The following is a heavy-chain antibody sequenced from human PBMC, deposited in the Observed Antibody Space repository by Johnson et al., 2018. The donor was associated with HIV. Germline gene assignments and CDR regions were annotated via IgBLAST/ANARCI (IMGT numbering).Heavy chain of an antibody. D-gene: IGHD3-16*02. Sequence: QVQLVESGGGVVQPGRSLRLSCAASGFTFSSYAMHWVRQAPGKGLEWVAVISYDGSNKYYADSVKGRSTISRDNSKNTLYLQMNSLRAEDTAVYYCAKDLLKWWPPLRLGELSPPSDPFDIWGQGTMVTVSS. V-gene: IGHV3-30*04. J-gene: IGHJ3*02. CDR1: GFTFSSYA. CDR3: AKDLLKWWPPLRLGELSPPSDPFDI. CDR2: ISYDGSNK.